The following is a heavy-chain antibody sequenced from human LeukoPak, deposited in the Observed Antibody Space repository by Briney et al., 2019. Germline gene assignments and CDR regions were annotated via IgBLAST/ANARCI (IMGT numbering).Heavy chain of an antibody. D-gene: IGHD2-2*01. V-gene: IGHV4-34*01. CDR2: INHSGST. J-gene: IGHJ5*02. CDR3: ARNPAAPWRSYNWFDP. CDR1: GGSFSGYY. Sequence: PLETLSLTCAVYGGSFSGYYWSWIRQPPGKGLEWIGEINHSGSTNYNPSLKSRVTISVDTSKNQFSPKLSSVTAADTAVYYCARNPAAPWRSYNWFDPWGQGTLVTVSS.